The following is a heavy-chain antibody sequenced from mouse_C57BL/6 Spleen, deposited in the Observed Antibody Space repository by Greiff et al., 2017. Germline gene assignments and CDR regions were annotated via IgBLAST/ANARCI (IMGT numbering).Heavy chain of an antibody. J-gene: IGHJ2*01. CDR1: GYAFTNYL. V-gene: IGHV1-54*01. Sequence: QVQLKESGAELVRPGTSVKVSCKASGYAFTNYLIEWVKQRPGQGLEWIGVINPGSGGTNYNEKFKGKATLTADKSSSTAYMQLSSLTSEDSAVYFCASSDTTVVGYDDYWGQGTTLTVSS. CDR3: ASSDTTVVGYDDY. D-gene: IGHD1-1*01. CDR2: INPGSGGT.